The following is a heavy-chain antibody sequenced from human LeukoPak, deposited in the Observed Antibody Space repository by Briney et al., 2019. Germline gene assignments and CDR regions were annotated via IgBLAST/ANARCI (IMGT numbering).Heavy chain of an antibody. Sequence: GGSLRLSCAASGFTFSSYEMNWVRQAPGKGLEWVSAISGSGGSTYYADSVKGRFTISRDNSKNTLYLQMNSLRAEDTAVYYCAKASELLLWFGEHVDYWGQGTLVTVSS. CDR2: ISGSGGST. CDR3: AKASELLLWFGEHVDY. V-gene: IGHV3-23*01. D-gene: IGHD3-10*01. CDR1: GFTFSSYE. J-gene: IGHJ4*02.